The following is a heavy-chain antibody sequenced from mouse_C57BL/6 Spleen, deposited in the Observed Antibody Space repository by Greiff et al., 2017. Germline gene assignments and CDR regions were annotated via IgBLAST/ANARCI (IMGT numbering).Heavy chain of an antibody. D-gene: IGHD1-1*01. Sequence: QVQLQQPGAELVKPGASVKLSCKASGYTFTSYWMQWVKQRPGQGLEWIGEIDPSDSYTNYNQKLKGKATLTVAPSSSTAYMQLSSLTSEDSAVYYCARGSSSYFDYWGQGTTLTVSS. CDR3: ARGSSSYFDY. CDR1: GYTFTSYW. V-gene: IGHV1-50*01. J-gene: IGHJ2*01. CDR2: IDPSDSYT.